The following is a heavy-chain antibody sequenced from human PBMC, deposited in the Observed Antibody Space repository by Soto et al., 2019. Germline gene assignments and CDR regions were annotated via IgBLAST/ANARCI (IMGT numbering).Heavy chain of an antibody. Sequence: GGSLRLSCAASRFTFSNYARSWVRQAPGKGLEWVSAISSSGGGTYYADSVKGRFTISRDNSKNTLYLQMNSLRAEDTAVYYCASHGIAAAGTADYWGQGTLVTVSS. CDR3: ASHGIAAAGTADY. D-gene: IGHD6-13*01. J-gene: IGHJ4*02. CDR2: ISSSGGGT. V-gene: IGHV3-23*01. CDR1: RFTFSNYA.